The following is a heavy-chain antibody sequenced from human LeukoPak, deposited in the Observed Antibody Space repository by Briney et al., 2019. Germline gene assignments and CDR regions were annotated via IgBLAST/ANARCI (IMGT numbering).Heavy chain of an antibody. CDR2: ISGSGGST. CDR1: GFTFSSYA. Sequence: GGSLRLSSAASGFTFSSYAMSSVRQAPGKGLEWVSAISGSGGSTYYADSVKGRFTISRDNSKNTLYLQMNSLRAEDTAVYYCAKDLLVRVGATPFDYWGQGTLVTVSS. V-gene: IGHV3-23*01. D-gene: IGHD1-26*01. CDR3: AKDLLVRVGATPFDY. J-gene: IGHJ4*02.